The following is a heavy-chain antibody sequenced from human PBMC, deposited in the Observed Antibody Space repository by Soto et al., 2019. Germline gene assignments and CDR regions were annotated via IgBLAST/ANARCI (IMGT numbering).Heavy chain of an antibody. CDR3: AKGGGGGNCSGGSCYRATEKYYYYYMDV. D-gene: IGHD2-15*01. CDR1: GFTFSSYA. V-gene: IGHV3-23*01. CDR2: ISGSGGST. J-gene: IGHJ6*03. Sequence: GGSLRLSCAASGFTFSSYAMSWVRQAPGKGLEWVSAISGSGGSTYYADSVKGRFTISRDNSKNTLYLQMNSLRAEGKAVCYWAKGGGGGNCSGGSCYRATEKYYYYYMDVWGKGTTVTVSS.